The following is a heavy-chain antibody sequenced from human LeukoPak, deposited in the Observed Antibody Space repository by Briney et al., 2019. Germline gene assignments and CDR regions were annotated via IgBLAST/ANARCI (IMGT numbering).Heavy chain of an antibody. V-gene: IGHV4-34*01. CDR1: GESFSGYY. CDR3: ARWLNWFDP. Sequence: SETLSLTCAVYGESFSGYYWSWIRQPPGKGLEWIGEINHSGSINYNPSLKSRVTISVDTSKNQFSLKLSSVTAADTAVYYCARWLNWFDPWGQGTLVTVSS. CDR2: INHSGSI. J-gene: IGHJ5*02. D-gene: IGHD3-10*01.